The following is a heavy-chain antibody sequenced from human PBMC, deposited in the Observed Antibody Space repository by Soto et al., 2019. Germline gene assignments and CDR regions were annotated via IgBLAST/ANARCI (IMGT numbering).Heavy chain of an antibody. CDR1: GFTFIDYY. V-gene: IGHV3-11*05. CDR3: ARAPYSSSWYYFDY. CDR2: ISGNSDHT. J-gene: IGHJ4*02. D-gene: IGHD6-13*01. Sequence: QVQLVESGGGLVKPGGSLRLSCAASGFTFIDYYMTWVRQTPGKGLEWISYISGNSDHTNYGDSVKGRFTISRDNAKTSLYLQMNSPRAEDTAVYYCARAPYSSSWYYFDYWGQGTLVTFAS.